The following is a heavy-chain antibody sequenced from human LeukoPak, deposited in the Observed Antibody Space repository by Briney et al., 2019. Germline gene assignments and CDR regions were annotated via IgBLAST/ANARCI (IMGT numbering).Heavy chain of an antibody. CDR1: GGTFSSYA. CDR3: ARVSSSSSFYYYMDV. D-gene: IGHD6-6*01. Sequence: GASVNVSCKASGGTFSSYAISWVRQAPGQGLEWMGGIIPIFGTANYAQKFQGRVTITADESTSTAYMELSSLRSEDTAVYYCARVSSSSSFYYYMDVWGKGTTVTVSS. V-gene: IGHV1-69*13. CDR2: IIPIFGTA. J-gene: IGHJ6*03.